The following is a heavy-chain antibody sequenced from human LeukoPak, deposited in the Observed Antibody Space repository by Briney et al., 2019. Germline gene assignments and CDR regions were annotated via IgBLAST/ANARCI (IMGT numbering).Heavy chain of an antibody. J-gene: IGHJ4*02. CDR1: GVSITSYY. CDR2: IHSRGTT. V-gene: IGHV4-59*13. CDR3: ARDEYGDFQGFDF. D-gene: IGHD4-17*01. Sequence: SETLSLTCSVSGVSITSYYWNWIRQSPGKGLEWLGNIHSRGTTNYNPSLKSRVTLSLDTSKSQFALKATSVTAADTAVYYCARDEYGDFQGFDFWGQGTRVTVSS.